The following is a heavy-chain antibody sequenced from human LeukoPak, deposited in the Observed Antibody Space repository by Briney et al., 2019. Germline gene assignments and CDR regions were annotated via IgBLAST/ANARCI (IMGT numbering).Heavy chain of an antibody. CDR3: AKSGIMITFGTLDY. J-gene: IGHJ4*02. V-gene: IGHV3-53*01. Sequence: GGSLRLSCAASGFTVSSNYMSWVRQAPGKGLEWVSVIYSGGSTYYADSVKGRFTISRDNSKNTLYLQMNSLRAEDTAVYYCAKSGIMITFGTLDYWGQGTLVTVSS. D-gene: IGHD3-16*01. CDR1: GFTVSSNY. CDR2: IYSGGST.